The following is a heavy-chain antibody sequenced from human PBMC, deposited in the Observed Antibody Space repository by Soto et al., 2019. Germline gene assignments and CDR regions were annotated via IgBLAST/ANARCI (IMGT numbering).Heavy chain of an antibody. J-gene: IGHJ5*02. CDR3: ARHHGPTTSENWFDP. CDR2: INAGYGNT. D-gene: IGHD5-12*01. Sequence: ASVKVSCKASGYTFSSYAMYWVRQAPGQRLEWMGWINAGYGNTKSSQKFQGRVTMTTDTSTTTAHLELRSLRSDDTAVYYCARHHGPTTSENWFDPWGQGTLVTVSS. V-gene: IGHV1-3*01. CDR1: GYTFSSYA.